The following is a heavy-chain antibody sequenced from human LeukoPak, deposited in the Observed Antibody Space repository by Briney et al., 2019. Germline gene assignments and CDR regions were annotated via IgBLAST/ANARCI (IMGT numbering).Heavy chain of an antibody. Sequence: ASVKVSCKASGYTFTSYDINWVRQATGQGLEWMGWMNPNSGNTGYAQKFQGRVTMTRNTSISTAYMELSRLRSDDTAVYYCARTRYYDSSGYTALGYWGQGTLVTVSS. V-gene: IGHV1-8*01. CDR1: GYTFTSYD. CDR3: ARTRYYDSSGYTALGY. J-gene: IGHJ4*02. D-gene: IGHD3-22*01. CDR2: MNPNSGNT.